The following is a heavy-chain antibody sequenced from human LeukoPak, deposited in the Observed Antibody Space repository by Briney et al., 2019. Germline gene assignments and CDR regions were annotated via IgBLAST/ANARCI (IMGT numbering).Heavy chain of an antibody. CDR2: ISGSGGST. D-gene: IGHD3-22*01. CDR1: GFTFSSYA. CDR3: AKGKAYYYDSSGYPPNWFDP. Sequence: PGGSLRLSCAASGFTFSSYAMSWVRQAPGKGLEWVSAISGSGGSTYYADSVKGRFTISRDNSKNTLYLQMNSLRAEDTAVYYCAKGKAYYYDSSGYPPNWFDPWGQGTLVTVSS. J-gene: IGHJ5*02. V-gene: IGHV3-23*01.